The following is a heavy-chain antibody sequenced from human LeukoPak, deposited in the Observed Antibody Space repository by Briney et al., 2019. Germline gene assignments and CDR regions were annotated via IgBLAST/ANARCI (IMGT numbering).Heavy chain of an antibody. CDR3: AREEHGDSYWYFDL. J-gene: IGHJ2*01. Sequence: SETLSLTCAVYGGSFSGYYWSWIRQPPGKGLEWIGEINHSGSTNYNPSLKSRVTISVDTSKNQFSLKLSSVTAADTAVYYCAREEHGDSYWYFDLWGRGTLVTVSS. CDR2: INHSGST. D-gene: IGHD4-17*01. V-gene: IGHV4-34*01. CDR1: GGSFSGYY.